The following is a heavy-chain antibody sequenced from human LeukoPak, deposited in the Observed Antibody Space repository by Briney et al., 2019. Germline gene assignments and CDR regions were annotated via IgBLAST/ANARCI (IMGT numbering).Heavy chain of an antibody. D-gene: IGHD1-26*01. V-gene: IGHV4-59*08. CDR1: GCWISRHY. J-gene: IGHJ4*02. CDR3: ARQRGGSYYGDTYYFDY. Sequence: SYTLPVTCPDCGCWISRHYWSWLRQPPGNALEWIGYIYKSVITYYNRSLKSRVPISVDTPKNQFSLKLSSVTAAETAVYYCARQRGGSYYGDTYYFDYWGQGTLVTVSS. CDR2: IYKSVIT.